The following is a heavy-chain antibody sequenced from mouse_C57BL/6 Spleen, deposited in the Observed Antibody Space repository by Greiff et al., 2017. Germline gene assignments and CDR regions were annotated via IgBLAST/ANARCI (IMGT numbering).Heavy chain of an antibody. Sequence: QVQLQQPGAELVMPGASVKLSCKASGYTFTSYWMHWVKQRPGQGLEWIGEIDPSDSYTNYNQKFKGKSTLTVDKSSSTAYMQLSSLTSEDSAVXYCARYEGWFLDYWGQGTTLTVSS. CDR3: ARYEGWFLDY. D-gene: IGHD2-3*01. CDR2: IDPSDSYT. V-gene: IGHV1-69*01. CDR1: GYTFTSYW. J-gene: IGHJ2*01.